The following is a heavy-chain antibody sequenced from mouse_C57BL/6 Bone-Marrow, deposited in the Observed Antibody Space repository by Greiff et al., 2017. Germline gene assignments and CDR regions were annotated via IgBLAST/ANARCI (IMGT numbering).Heavy chain of an antibody. D-gene: IGHD4-1*01. CDR3: ARWTGYYFDY. CDR1: GYTFTSYG. J-gene: IGHJ2*01. V-gene: IGHV1-81*01. Sequence: VQLQQSGAELARPGASVKLSCKASGYTFTSYGISWVKQRTGQGLEWIGEIYPRDGSTKYNEKFKGKATLTVDTSSSTAYMELHSLTSEDSAIYFCARWTGYYFDYWGQGTTLTVSS. CDR2: IYPRDGST.